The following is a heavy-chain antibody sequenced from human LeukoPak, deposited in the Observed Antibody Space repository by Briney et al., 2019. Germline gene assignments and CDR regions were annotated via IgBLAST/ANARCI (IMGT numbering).Heavy chain of an antibody. CDR1: GGSISSYY. CDR2: IYYSGST. J-gene: IGHJ5*02. V-gene: IGHV4-59*01. CDR3: ATPAPHYYGSGSYFS. Sequence: SETLSLTCTVSGGSISSYYWSWIRQPPGKGLEWIGYIYYSGSTNYNPSLKSRVTISVDTSKNQFSLKVSFVTAADTAVYYCATPAPHYYGSGSYFSWGQGTLVTVSS. D-gene: IGHD3-10*01.